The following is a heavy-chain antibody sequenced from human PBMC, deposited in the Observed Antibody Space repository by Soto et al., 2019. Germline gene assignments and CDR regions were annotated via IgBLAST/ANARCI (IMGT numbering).Heavy chain of an antibody. D-gene: IGHD6-19*01. CDR3: ARDGRGYSSGWFYRDP. V-gene: IGHV3-74*01. Sequence: EVQLVESGGGLVQPGGSLRLSCAASGFTFSSYWIHWVRQAPGKGLVWVSRINGDGSSTTYADSVKGRFTISRDNAKNTLNLQMNRLRAEDTAVYYCARDGRGYSSGWFYRDPWGEGTLVTVSS. J-gene: IGHJ5*02. CDR1: GFTFSSYW. CDR2: INGDGSST.